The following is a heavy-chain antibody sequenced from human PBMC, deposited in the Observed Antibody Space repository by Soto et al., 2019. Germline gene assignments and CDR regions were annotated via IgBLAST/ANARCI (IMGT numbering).Heavy chain of an antibody. CDR3: VRVRRYCSGGSCYHCDY. CDR2: IYYSGST. D-gene: IGHD2-15*01. V-gene: IGHV4-31*03. J-gene: IGHJ4*02. CDR1: GGSTSSGGYY. Sequence: PSETLSLTCTVSGGSTSSGGYYWSWIRQHPGKGLEWIGYIYYSGSTYYNPSLKSRVTISVDTSKNQFSLKLSSVTAADTAVYYCVRVRRYCSGGSCYHCDYWGQGTLVTVPQ.